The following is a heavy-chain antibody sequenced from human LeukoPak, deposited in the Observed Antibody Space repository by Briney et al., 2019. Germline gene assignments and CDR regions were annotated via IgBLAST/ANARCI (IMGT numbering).Heavy chain of an antibody. CDR2: IYWNDDK. D-gene: IGHD2-2*01. CDR1: GFSPSTSGVG. Sequence: SGPTLVKPTQTLTLTCTFSGFSPSTSGVGVGWIRQPPGKALEWLALIYWNDDKRYSLSLKSRLTITKDTSKNQVVLTMTNMDPVDTATYYCAHSREDIVVVPAAIVTLNWFDPWGQGTLVTVSS. CDR3: AHSREDIVVVPAAIVTLNWFDP. V-gene: IGHV2-5*01. J-gene: IGHJ5*02.